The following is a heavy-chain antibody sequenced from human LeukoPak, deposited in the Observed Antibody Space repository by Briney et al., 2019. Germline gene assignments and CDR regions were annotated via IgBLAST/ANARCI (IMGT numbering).Heavy chain of an antibody. J-gene: IGHJ4*02. CDR3: ARGENGDHDY. Sequence: ASVKVSCKASGYNFEILGISWVRQAPGQGLEWMGWISAYNGNTNYAQKLQGRVTMTTDTSTSTAYMELRSLRSDDTAVYYCARGENGDHDYWGQGTLVTVSS. V-gene: IGHV1-18*01. CDR2: ISAYNGNT. D-gene: IGHD4-17*01. CDR1: GYNFEILG.